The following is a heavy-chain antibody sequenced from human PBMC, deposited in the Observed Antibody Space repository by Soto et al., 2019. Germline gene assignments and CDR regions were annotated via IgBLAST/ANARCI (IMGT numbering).Heavy chain of an antibody. V-gene: IGHV3-30*03. Sequence: QLQLVESGGGVVQPGRSLRLSRAASGFTFTNYGIHWVRQTPGKGLEWVAVISYDGRNQYYADSVKGRFTISKDISKNMVYLQMNSLRAEDTAMYHCATDRYYYGSGSYGPRIDYWGQGTLVIVSS. CDR3: ATDRYYYGSGSYGPRIDY. CDR1: GFTFTNYG. J-gene: IGHJ4*02. D-gene: IGHD3-10*01. CDR2: ISYDGRNQ.